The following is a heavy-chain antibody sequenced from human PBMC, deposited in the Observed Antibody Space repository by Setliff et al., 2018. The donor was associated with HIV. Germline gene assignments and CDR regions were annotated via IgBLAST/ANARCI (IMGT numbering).Heavy chain of an antibody. CDR2: IYYTGST. CDR1: GASIRTTSYP. Sequence: SETLSLTCSVPGASIRTTSYPWGWIRQAPGKGLEWIGSIYYTGSTYYNPSFKSRVTISVDTSENQFSLKMYSVTAADTAVYYCARHYGDYVFDSWGQGTLVTVSS. V-gene: IGHV4-39*01. J-gene: IGHJ4*02. D-gene: IGHD4-17*01. CDR3: ARHYGDYVFDS.